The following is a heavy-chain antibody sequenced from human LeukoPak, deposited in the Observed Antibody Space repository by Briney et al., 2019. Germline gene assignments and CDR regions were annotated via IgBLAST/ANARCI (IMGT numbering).Heavy chain of an antibody. CDR1: GGSISSSSYY. CDR2: IYYSGST. D-gene: IGHD3-10*01. J-gene: IGHJ4*02. Sequence: SETLSLTCTVSGGSISSSSYYWGWIRQPPGKGLEWIGSIYYSGSTYYNPSLKSRVTISVDTSKNQFSLKLSSVTAAVTAVYYCARGFFTIPDDYWGQGTLVTVSS. CDR3: ARGFFTIPDDY. V-gene: IGHV4-39*07.